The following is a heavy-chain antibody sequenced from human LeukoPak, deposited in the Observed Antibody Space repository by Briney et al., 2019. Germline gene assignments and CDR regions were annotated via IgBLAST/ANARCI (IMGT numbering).Heavy chain of an antibody. V-gene: IGHV3-48*04. CDR2: ISGSSGII. D-gene: IGHD2-15*01. CDR3: AKDPGYCSGGSCYPRSYYGMDV. Sequence: PGGSLRLSCAASGFTFSTYSMNWVRQAPGKGLGWVSYISGSSGIIHYVDSVKGRFTISRDNSKNSLYLQMNSLRTEDTALYYCAKDPGYCSGGSCYPRSYYGMDVWGQGTTVTVSS. J-gene: IGHJ6*02. CDR1: GFTFSTYS.